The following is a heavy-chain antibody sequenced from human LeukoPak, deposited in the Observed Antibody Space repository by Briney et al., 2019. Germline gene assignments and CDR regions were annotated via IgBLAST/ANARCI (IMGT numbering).Heavy chain of an antibody. V-gene: IGHV4-61*02. CDR2: IYTSGST. CDR1: GGSISSGSYY. Sequence: ASETLSLTCTVSGGSISSGSYYWSWIRQPAGKGLEWIGRIYTSGSTNYNPSLKSRVTISVDTSKNQFSLKLSSVTAADTAVYYCARPTPIYAFDIWGQGTMVTVSS. CDR3: ARPTPIYAFDI. J-gene: IGHJ3*02.